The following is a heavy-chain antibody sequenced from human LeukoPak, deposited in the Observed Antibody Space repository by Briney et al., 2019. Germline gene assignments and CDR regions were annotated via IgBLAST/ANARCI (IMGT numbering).Heavy chain of an antibody. V-gene: IGHV1-24*01. CDR1: GYTLTELS. D-gene: IGHD2-15*01. J-gene: IGHJ6*02. CDR3: AREKGVVAASPYYYYGMDV. CDR2: FDPEDGET. Sequence: ASVKVSCKVSGYTLTELSMHWVRQAPGKGLEWMGGFDPEDGETIYAQKFLGRVTMTRDTSTSTVYMELSSLRSEDTAVYYCAREKGVVAASPYYYYGMDVWGHGTTVTVSS.